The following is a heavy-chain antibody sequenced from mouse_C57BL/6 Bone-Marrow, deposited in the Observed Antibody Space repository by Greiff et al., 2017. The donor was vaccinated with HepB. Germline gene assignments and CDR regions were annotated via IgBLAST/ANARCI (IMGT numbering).Heavy chain of an antibody. CDR3: ARRDSSGYVGGVCYAMDY. J-gene: IGHJ4*01. V-gene: IGHV1-80*01. CDR1: GYAFSSYW. CDR2: IYPGDGDT. D-gene: IGHD3-2*02. Sequence: LEESGAELVKPGASVKISCKASGYAFSSYWMNWVKQRPGKGLEWIGQIYPGDGDTNYNGKFKGKATLTADKSSSTAYMQLSSLTSEDSAVYFCARRDSSGYVGGVCYAMDYWGQGTSVTVSS.